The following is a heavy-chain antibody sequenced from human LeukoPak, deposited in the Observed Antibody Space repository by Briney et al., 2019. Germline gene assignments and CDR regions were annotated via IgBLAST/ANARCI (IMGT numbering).Heavy chain of an antibody. CDR2: ISYDGSNK. V-gene: IGHV3-30*04. CDR1: GFTFSSYA. CDR3: AGELRNRLGGYYYYYYMDV. D-gene: IGHD3-16*01. J-gene: IGHJ6*03. Sequence: PGGSLRLSCAASGFTFSSYAMHWVRQAPGKGLEWVAVISYDGSNKYYADSVKGRFTISRDNSKNTPYLQMNSLRAEDTAVYYCAGELRNRLGGYYYYYYMDVWGKGTTVTVSS.